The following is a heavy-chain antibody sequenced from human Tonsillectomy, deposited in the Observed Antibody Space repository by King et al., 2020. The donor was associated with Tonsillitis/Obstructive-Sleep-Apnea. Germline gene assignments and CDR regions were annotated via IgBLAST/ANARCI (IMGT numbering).Heavy chain of an antibody. CDR3: AKSYYYDSSGYSQGAFDI. V-gene: IGHV3-23*04. Sequence: DVQLVESGGGLVQPGGSLRLSCAASGFTFSSYAMSWVRQAPGKGLEWVSTISGSGGSTYYADSVKGRFTISRDNSKNTLYLQMNSLRAEDTAVYYCAKSYYYDSSGYSQGAFDIWGQGTLVTVSS. CDR2: ISGSGGST. CDR1: GFTFSSYA. D-gene: IGHD3-22*01. J-gene: IGHJ3*02.